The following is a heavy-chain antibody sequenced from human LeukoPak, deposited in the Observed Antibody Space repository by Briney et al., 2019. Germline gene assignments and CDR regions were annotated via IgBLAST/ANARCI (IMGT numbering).Heavy chain of an antibody. CDR1: GFTFSSYG. CDR3: ARGRRLGIDP. V-gene: IGHV3-30*03. D-gene: IGHD1-26*01. CDR2: ISYDGSNK. Sequence: GGSLRLSCAASGFTFSSYGMHWVRQAPGKGLEWVAVISYDGSNKYYADSVKGRFTISRDNSKNTLYLQMNSLRAEDTAVYYCARGRRLGIDPWGQGTLVTVSS. J-gene: IGHJ5*02.